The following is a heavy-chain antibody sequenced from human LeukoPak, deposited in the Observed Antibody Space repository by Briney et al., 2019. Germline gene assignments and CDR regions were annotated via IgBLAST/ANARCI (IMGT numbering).Heavy chain of an antibody. J-gene: IGHJ5*02. CDR1: GVSISSLSDY. V-gene: IGHV4-61*02. CDR2: IYTSGRA. Sequence: PSETLSHTCTVSGVSISSLSDYWGWIRQPPGEGLEWIGRIYTSGRATYHPSLSSQFTISIDTSNNPFSLKLSSLTAAHTSVYYCARMGVRGLTARRCGRLSSDPWGQGTLVTVSS. D-gene: IGHD2-21*02. CDR3: ARMGVRGLTARRCGRLSSDP.